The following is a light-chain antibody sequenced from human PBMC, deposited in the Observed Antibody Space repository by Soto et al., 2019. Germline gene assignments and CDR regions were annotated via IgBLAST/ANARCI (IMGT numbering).Light chain of an antibody. CDR2: DAS. CDR3: QQYNNWPPWT. CDR1: QSVSNN. J-gene: IGKJ1*01. V-gene: IGKV3-15*01. Sequence: ILMTQSPATLSVSPGERATLSCRASQSVSNNLAWYQQKPGQAPRLLIYDASTRATGIPARFSGSGSWTEFTLTITGLQSEDFAVYYCQQYNNWPPWTFGQGTKVEIK.